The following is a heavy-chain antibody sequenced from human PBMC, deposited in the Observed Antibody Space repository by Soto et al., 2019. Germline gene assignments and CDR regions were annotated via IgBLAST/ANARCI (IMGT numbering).Heavy chain of an antibody. CDR3: AKNRIQLWSPSAPYYFDY. Sequence: LRLSCSASVFTFSSYAMSWFRQAPGKGLEWVSAISGSGGSTYYADSVKGRFTISRDNSKNTLYLQMNSLRAEDTAVYYCAKNRIQLWSPSAPYYFDYWGQGTLVTVSS. CDR1: VFTFSSYA. J-gene: IGHJ4*02. CDR2: ISGSGGST. V-gene: IGHV3-23*01. D-gene: IGHD5-18*01.